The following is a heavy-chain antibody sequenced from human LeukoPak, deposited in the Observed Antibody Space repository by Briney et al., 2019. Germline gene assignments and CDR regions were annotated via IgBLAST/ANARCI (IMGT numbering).Heavy chain of an antibody. CDR2: IYYTGTT. J-gene: IGHJ5*02. D-gene: IGHD1-1*01. CDR1: GVSISSSDHY. CDR3: ARDRGRDGTGTTMDWFDP. Sequence: SETLSLTCTVSGVSISSSDHYWSWIRQAPGKGLEWIGYIYYTGTTYYNPSLKSRVTISLDMSKNQFSLKLRSVTAADTAVYYCARDRGRDGTGTTMDWFDPRGQGALVTVSS. V-gene: IGHV4-30-4*08.